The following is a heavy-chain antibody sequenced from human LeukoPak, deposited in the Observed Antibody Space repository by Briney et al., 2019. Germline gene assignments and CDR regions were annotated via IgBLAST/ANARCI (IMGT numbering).Heavy chain of an antibody. Sequence: ASVKVSCEASGYTFTSYYMHWVRQAPGQGLEWMGIINPSGGSTSYAQKFQSRVTMTRDTSTSTVYMELSSLRSEDTAVYYCARIHDSSGYYYNFDYWGQGTLVTVSS. CDR2: INPSGGST. V-gene: IGHV1-46*01. CDR1: GYTFTSYY. D-gene: IGHD3-22*01. CDR3: ARIHDSSGYYYNFDY. J-gene: IGHJ4*02.